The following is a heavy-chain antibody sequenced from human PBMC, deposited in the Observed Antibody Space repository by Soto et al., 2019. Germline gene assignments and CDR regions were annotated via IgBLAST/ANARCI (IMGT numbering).Heavy chain of an antibody. J-gene: IGHJ4*02. Sequence: GGSLRLSCSASGFTFSNYAIHWVRQAPGKGLEYVAAITNNGGSTKYADSVKGRFTISRDNAKNTLYLQMDSLRAEDTAVYYCAKGEVRGIIPSYFDYWGLGTLVTVSS. V-gene: IGHV3-64*04. CDR3: AKGEVRGIIPSYFDY. D-gene: IGHD3-10*01. CDR1: GFTFSNYA. CDR2: ITNNGGST.